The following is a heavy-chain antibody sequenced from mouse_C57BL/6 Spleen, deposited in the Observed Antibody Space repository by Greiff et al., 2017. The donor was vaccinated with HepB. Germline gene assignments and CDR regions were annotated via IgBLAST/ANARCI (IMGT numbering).Heavy chain of an antibody. J-gene: IGHJ3*01. Sequence: VQLKESGAELVRPGASVKLSCTASGFNIKDDYMHWVKQRPEQGLEWIGWIDPENGDTEYASKFQGKATITADTSSNTAYLQLSSLTSEDTAVYYCTLGRRFAYWGQGTLVTVSA. CDR3: TLGRRFAY. D-gene: IGHD4-1*01. CDR1: GFNIKDDY. V-gene: IGHV14-4*01. CDR2: IDPENGDT.